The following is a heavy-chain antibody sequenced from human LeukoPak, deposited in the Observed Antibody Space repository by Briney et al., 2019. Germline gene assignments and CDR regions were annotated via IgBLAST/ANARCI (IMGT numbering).Heavy chain of an antibody. Sequence: SETLSLTCTVSGGSINSFYWSWIRQSPGKGLEWIGYIYYSGSTNYNPSLKSRVTISVDTSKNQFSLKVTSVTAADTAVYYCARERTMVRGMSWFDPWGQGTLVTVSS. V-gene: IGHV4-59*01. D-gene: IGHD3-10*01. CDR2: IYYSGST. CDR3: ARERTMVRGMSWFDP. CDR1: GGSINSFY. J-gene: IGHJ5*02.